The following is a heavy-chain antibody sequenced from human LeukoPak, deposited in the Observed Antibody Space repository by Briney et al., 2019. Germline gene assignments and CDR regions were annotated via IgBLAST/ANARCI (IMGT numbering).Heavy chain of an antibody. V-gene: IGHV3-21*01. D-gene: IGHD2-2*01. CDR1: GFTFSSYS. CDR2: ISSSSSYI. J-gene: IGHJ6*03. CDR3: ARDAIVVPAAIRQGFMDV. Sequence: GRSLRLSCAASGFTFSSYSMNWVRQAPGKGLEWVSSISSSSSYIYYADSVKGRFTISRDNAKNSLYLQMNSLRAEDTAVYYCARDAIVVPAAIRQGFMDVWGKGTTVTISS.